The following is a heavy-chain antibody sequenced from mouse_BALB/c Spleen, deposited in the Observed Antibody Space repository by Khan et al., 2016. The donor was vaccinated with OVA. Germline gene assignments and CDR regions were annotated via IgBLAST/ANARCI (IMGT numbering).Heavy chain of an antibody. V-gene: IGHV5-6*01. Sequence: EVELVESGGDLVKPGGSLKLSCEASGFTFSSYGMSWVRQTPDKRLEWVATISNGGSYPYYPDSVKGRFTISIDNAKNTPYLQMNSLKSEDTAMYYCARRRCTSPAAWFAYWGQGTLVTVSA. J-gene: IGHJ3*01. CDR2: ISNGGSYP. CDR3: ARRRCTSPAAWFAY. CDR1: GFTFSSYG.